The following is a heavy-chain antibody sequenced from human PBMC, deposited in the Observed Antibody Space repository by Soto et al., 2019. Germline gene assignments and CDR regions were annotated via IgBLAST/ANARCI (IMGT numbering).Heavy chain of an antibody. Sequence: GGSLRLSCAASGFTFSSYAMSWVRQAPGKGLEWVSAISGSGGSTYYADSVKGRFTISRDNSENTLYLQMTSLRAGDTAVYYWAKRHDYYSPTPPHWGQGTLVTDSS. CDR2: ISGSGGST. CDR3: AKRHDYYSPTPPH. V-gene: IGHV3-23*01. CDR1: GFTFSSYA. D-gene: IGHD3-22*01. J-gene: IGHJ4*02.